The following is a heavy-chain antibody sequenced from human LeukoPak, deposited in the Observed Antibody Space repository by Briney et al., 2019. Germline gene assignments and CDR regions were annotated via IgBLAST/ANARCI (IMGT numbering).Heavy chain of an antibody. CDR1: GASISSGGRY. CDR3: TRHLARATTGDYFDC. J-gene: IGHJ4*02. D-gene: IGHD4-17*01. CDR2: VYYSGST. V-gene: IGHV4-31*03. Sequence: SQTLSLTCTVSGASISSGGRYWSWIRQHPGKGLEWIGYVYYSGSTYYNPSLESRVTISVDTSKRQFSLKLISVTVADTAIYFCTRHLARATTGDYFDCWGQGALVTVSS.